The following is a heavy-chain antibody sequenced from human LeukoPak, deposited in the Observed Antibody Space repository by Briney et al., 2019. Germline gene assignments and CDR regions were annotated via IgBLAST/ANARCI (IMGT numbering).Heavy chain of an antibody. CDR3: ARAYSSSWYWNWFDP. V-gene: IGHV4-34*01. D-gene: IGHD6-13*01. J-gene: IGHJ5*02. CDR2: IYYSGST. Sequence: SETLSLTCAVYGGSFSGYYWSWIRQPPGKGLEWIGSIYYSGSTYYNPSLKSRVTISVDMSKNQFSLKMSSVTAADTAVYYCARAYSSSWYWNWFDPWGQGTLVTVSS. CDR1: GGSFSGYY.